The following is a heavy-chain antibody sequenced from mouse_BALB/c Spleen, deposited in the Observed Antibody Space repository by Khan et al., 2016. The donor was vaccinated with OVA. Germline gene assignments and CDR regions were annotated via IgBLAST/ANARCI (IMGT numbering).Heavy chain of an antibody. D-gene: IGHD1-1*01. CDR1: GYTFTSYW. CDR2: TNPTNGRT. J-gene: IGHJ2*01. CDR3: ARNKKIVATYFDY. Sequence: QVQLQQSGAELVKAGASVKMSCKASGYTFTSYWMHWVKQRLGQGLEWFAETNPTNGRTYYNEKFKRRATLSVDNSSSTAYMLLSGPTFEDSAVYYWARNKKIVATYFDYGGQGTTLTVSS. V-gene: IGHV1S81*02.